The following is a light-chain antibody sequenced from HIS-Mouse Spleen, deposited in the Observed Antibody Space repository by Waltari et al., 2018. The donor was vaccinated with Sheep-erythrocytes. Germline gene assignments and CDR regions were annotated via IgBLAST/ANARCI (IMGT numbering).Light chain of an antibody. V-gene: IGLV2-11*01. CDR3: CSYAGSYNHV. CDR2: DVS. J-gene: IGLJ1*01. Sequence: QSALTQPASVSGSPGQSITIPCTGTSSDFGCYNLFSWYQQHPGKAPKLMIYDVSKRPSGVPDRFSGSKSGNTASLTISGLQAEDEADYYCCSYAGSYNHVFATGTKVTVL. CDR1: SSDFGCYNL.